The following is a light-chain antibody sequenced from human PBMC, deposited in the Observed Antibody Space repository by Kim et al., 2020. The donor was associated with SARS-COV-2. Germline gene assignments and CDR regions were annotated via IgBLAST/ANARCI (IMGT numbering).Light chain of an antibody. CDR3: QEYNSWPPYN. Sequence: VFPGAGATLSCRASQSVNTNLAWYQQRPGQAPRLLIFGASTRATGIPARFSGSGSGTEFTLTISSLQSEDFAVYYCQEYNSWPPYNFGLGTKLEI. V-gene: IGKV3-15*01. CDR1: QSVNTN. J-gene: IGKJ2*01. CDR2: GAS.